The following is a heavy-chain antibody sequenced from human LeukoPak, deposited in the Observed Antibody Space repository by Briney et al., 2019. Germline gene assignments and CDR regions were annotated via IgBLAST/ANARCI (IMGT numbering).Heavy chain of an antibody. V-gene: IGHV3-21*01. CDR1: GFTFSSYS. CDR3: ARDGDDDYDY. D-gene: IGHD1-1*01. J-gene: IGHJ4*02. CDR2: ISSSSSYI. Sequence: PGGSLRLSCAASGFTFSSYSMNWVRQAPGKGLEWVSSISSSSSYIYYADSVKGRFTIPRDNAKNSLYLQMNSLRAEDTAVYYCARDGDDDYDYWGQGTLVTVSS.